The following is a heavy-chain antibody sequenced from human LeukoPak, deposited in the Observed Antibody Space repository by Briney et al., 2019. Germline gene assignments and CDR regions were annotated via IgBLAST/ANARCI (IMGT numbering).Heavy chain of an antibody. Sequence: GASVKVSCKVSGGTFSSYAISWVRQAPGQGLEWMGGIIPIFGTANYAQKFQGRVTITADKSTSTAYMELSSLRSEDTAVYYCARDRYSSSLYYYYYYMDVWGKGTTVTVSS. J-gene: IGHJ6*03. D-gene: IGHD6-6*01. CDR2: IIPIFGTA. CDR3: ARDRYSSSLYYYYYYMDV. CDR1: GGTFSSYA. V-gene: IGHV1-69*06.